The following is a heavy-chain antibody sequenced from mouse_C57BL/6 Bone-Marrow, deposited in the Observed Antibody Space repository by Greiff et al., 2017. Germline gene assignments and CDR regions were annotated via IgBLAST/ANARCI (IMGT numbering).Heavy chain of an antibody. V-gene: IGHV1-59*01. Sequence: QVQLQQPGAELVRPGTSVKLSCKASGYTFTSYWMHWVKQRPGQGLEWIGVIDPSDSYTKYNQKFKGKATLTVDTSSSTAYMQLNSLTSEDSAIYNCAREDIYYDYEGLYYYAMDYWGQGTSVTVSS. CDR3: AREDIYYDYEGLYYYAMDY. CDR1: GYTFTSYW. J-gene: IGHJ4*01. D-gene: IGHD2-4*01. CDR2: IDPSDSYT.